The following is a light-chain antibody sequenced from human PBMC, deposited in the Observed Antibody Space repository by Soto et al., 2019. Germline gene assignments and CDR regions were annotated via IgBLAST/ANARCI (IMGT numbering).Light chain of an antibody. V-gene: IGKV3-11*01. CDR1: QRVAKF. CDR2: DAS. J-gene: IGKJ4*01. Sequence: IVWTQSPDTLSLSPGESATLSCRPSQRVAKFLAWYQQKGGQAPRLLIFDASTRATGVPGKFNGSASATGFPLTINSLQPDDAAVYSCQQRTNWPLTFGGGTKVEVK. CDR3: QQRTNWPLT.